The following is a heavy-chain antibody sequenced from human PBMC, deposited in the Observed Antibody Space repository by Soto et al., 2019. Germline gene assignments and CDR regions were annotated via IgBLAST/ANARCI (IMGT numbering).Heavy chain of an antibody. J-gene: IGHJ4*02. V-gene: IGHV1-69*13. D-gene: IGHD2-15*01. CDR2: VIPIFDIT. Sequence: ASVKVSCKASGDTFSIYTISWVRQAPGQGLEWMGRVIPIFDITSYTQRFQGRVTITADESTSTAYMELSSLRSEDTAVYYCARESRYCSGGSCYFLPGIDYWGQGTLVTVSS. CDR1: GDTFSIYT. CDR3: ARESRYCSGGSCYFLPGIDY.